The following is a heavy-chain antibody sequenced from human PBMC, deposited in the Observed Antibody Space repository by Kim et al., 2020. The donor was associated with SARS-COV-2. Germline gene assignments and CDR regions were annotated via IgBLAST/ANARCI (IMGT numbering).Heavy chain of an antibody. V-gene: IGHV3-23*01. CDR2: ISGSGGST. Sequence: GGSLRLSCAASGFTFSSYAMSWVRQAPGKGLEWVSAISGSGGSTYYADSVKGRFTISRDNSKNTLYLQMNSLRAEDTAVYYCAKELLWFGEGSYIYYYVMDVWGQGTTVTVSS. D-gene: IGHD3-10*01. CDR1: GFTFSSYA. CDR3: AKELLWFGEGSYIYYYVMDV. J-gene: IGHJ6*02.